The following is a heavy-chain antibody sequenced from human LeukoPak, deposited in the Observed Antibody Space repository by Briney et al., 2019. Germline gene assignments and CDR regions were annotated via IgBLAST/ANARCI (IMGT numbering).Heavy chain of an antibody. J-gene: IGHJ4*02. V-gene: IGHV4-34*01. CDR3: ARDPPVAGTS. CDR2: INHSGST. Sequence: SETLSLTCAVYGGSFSGYYWSWIRQPPGKGLEWIGEINHSGSTNYNPSLKSRVTISVDTSKNQFSLKLSSVTAADTAVYYCARDPPVAGTSWGQGTLVTVSS. D-gene: IGHD6-19*01. CDR1: GGSFSGYY.